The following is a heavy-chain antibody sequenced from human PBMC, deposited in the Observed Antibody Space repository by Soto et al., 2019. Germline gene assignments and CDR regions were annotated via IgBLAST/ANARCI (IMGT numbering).Heavy chain of an antibody. CDR3: AKDGEDIVATITEQLSWFDP. V-gene: IGHV3-23*01. D-gene: IGHD5-12*01. CDR1: GFTFSSYA. CDR2: ISGSGGST. J-gene: IGHJ5*02. Sequence: EVQLLESGGGLVQPGGSLRLSCAASGFTFSSYAMSWVRQAPGKGLEWVSAISGSGGSTYYADSVKGRFTISRDNSKNTLYLQMNRLRAEDTAVYYCAKDGEDIVATITEQLSWFDPWGQGTLVTVSS.